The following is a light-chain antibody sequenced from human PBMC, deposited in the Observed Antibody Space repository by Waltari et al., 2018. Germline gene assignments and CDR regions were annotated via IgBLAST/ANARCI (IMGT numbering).Light chain of an antibody. V-gene: IGKV2-28*01. Sequence: DIVMTQSPLSLPVTPGEPASISCRSSQSLLHVDGYNYVDWYLQKPGQSPQVLIYMGSNRAAWVPDRFSGSGSGTDFTLKISRVEAEDVGVYYCMQPLETPWTFGQGTKVEIK. CDR2: MGS. J-gene: IGKJ1*01. CDR3: MQPLETPWT. CDR1: QSLLHVDGYNY.